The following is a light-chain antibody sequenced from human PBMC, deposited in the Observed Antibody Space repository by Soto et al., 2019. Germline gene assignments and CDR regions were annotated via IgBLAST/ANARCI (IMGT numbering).Light chain of an antibody. Sequence: LVMTQSPATLSVSPGERATLSCRASQSVGTKLAWYQQTRGQAPRLLIYGASNRATGVPARFSGSVSGTEFTLTISSLQSEDFAVYYCQQYSSWLWTFGQGTKVDIK. V-gene: IGKV3-15*01. CDR1: QSVGTK. CDR2: GAS. CDR3: QQYSSWLWT. J-gene: IGKJ1*01.